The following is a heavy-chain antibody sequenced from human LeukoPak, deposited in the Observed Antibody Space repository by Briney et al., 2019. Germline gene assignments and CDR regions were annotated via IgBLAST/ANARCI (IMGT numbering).Heavy chain of an antibody. CDR2: MNPNSGNT. V-gene: IGHV1-8*01. D-gene: IGHD2-2*01. CDR3: ARGRRCSSTSCHNWFDP. J-gene: IGHJ5*02. CDR1: GYTFTSYD. Sequence: ASVKVSCKASGYTFTSYDINWVRQAPGQGLEWMGWMNPNSGNTGYAQKFQGRVTMTRNTSISTAYMELSSLRSEDTAVYYCARGRRCSSTSCHNWFDPWGQGTLVTVSS.